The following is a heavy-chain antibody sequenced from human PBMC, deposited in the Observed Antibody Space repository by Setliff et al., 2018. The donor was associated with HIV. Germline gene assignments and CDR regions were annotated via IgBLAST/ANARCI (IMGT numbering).Heavy chain of an antibody. Sequence: LRLSCTGSGFIFSFYVMTWVRQVPGKGLEWISSITGDSRRTFYADSVKGRFTISRDDAKNSLYLQMNSLRAEDTAVYYCARAGDFFRLLWFGEIYYWGQGALVTVSS. CDR1: GFIFSFYV. CDR2: ITGDSRRT. J-gene: IGHJ4*02. CDR3: ARAGDFFRLLWFGEIYY. D-gene: IGHD3-10*01. V-gene: IGHV3-21*05.